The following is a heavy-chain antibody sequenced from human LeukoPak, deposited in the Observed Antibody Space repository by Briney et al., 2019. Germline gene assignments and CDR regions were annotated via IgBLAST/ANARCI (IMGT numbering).Heavy chain of an antibody. J-gene: IGHJ5*02. CDR3: ARDRNSYDYGDKESWGGDNPDWFDP. CDR2: ISSSSSTI. CDR1: GFTFSSYS. D-gene: IGHD4-17*01. Sequence: GGSLTLSCAASGFTFSSYSMNWVRQAPGKGLEWVSYISSSSSTIYYADSVKGRFTISRDNSKNTLYLQMNSLRAEDTAVYYCARDRNSYDYGDKESWGGDNPDWFDPWGQGTLVTVSS. V-gene: IGHV3-48*01.